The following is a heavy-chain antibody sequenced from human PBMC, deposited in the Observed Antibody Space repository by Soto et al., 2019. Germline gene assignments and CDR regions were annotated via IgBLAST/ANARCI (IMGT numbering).Heavy chain of an antibody. CDR1: GGTFSSYA. V-gene: IGHV1-69*01. CDR2: IIPISGTA. J-gene: IGHJ6*02. Sequence: QVQLVQSGAEVKKPGSSVKVSCKASGGTFSSYAISWVRQAPGQGLEWMGGIIPISGTANYAQKFQGRVTITADESPSTAYMELSSLRSEDTAVYYCARSQGSSTSLEIYYYYFYGMDVWGQGNRVTVSS. CDR3: ARSQGSSTSLEIYYYYFYGMDV. D-gene: IGHD2-2*01.